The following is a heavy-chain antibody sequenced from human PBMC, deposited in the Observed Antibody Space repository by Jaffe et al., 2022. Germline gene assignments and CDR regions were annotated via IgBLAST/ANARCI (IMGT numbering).Heavy chain of an antibody. CDR1: GFTFSSYW. V-gene: IGHV3-74*01. J-gene: IGHJ4*02. D-gene: IGHD6-13*01. CDR3: ARAAGELSSSWYEFEEFDY. CDR2: INSDGSST. Sequence: EVQLVESGGGLVQPGGSLRLSCAASGFTFSSYWMHWVRQAPGKGLVWVSRINSDGSSTSYADSVKGRFTISRDNAKNTLYLQMNSLRAEDTAVYYCARAAGELSSSWYEFEEFDYWGQGTLVTVSS.